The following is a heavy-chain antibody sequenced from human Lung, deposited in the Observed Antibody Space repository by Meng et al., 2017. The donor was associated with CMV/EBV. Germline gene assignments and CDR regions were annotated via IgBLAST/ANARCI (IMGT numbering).Heavy chain of an antibody. Sequence: SAXVSXXASGGTFSSYAISWVRQPPGQGLGWLGGIIPILGIANYGQKFQGRVTITAEKSTSTAYMELSSLRSEETAVYCCASLGYCSSTSCPFYYYYGMDVWGQGTTVXVSS. CDR2: IIPILGIA. J-gene: IGHJ6*02. CDR1: GGTFSSYA. D-gene: IGHD2-2*01. V-gene: IGHV1-69*10. CDR3: ASLGYCSSTSCPFYYYYGMDV.